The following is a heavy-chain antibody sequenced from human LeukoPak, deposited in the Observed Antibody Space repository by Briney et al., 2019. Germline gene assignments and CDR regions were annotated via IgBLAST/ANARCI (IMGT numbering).Heavy chain of an antibody. J-gene: IGHJ5*02. Sequence: GGSLRLSCAASGFTFNIYGMNWVRQGPGKGLEWVAYIGGSGVATYYTDFVRGRFTISRDNARNSLYLQMNSLRDEDTAIYYCARGGQSADNWFDPWGQGILVTVSS. D-gene: IGHD3-3*01. CDR1: GFTFNIYG. V-gene: IGHV3-48*02. CDR3: ARGGQSADNWFDP. CDR2: IGGSGVAT.